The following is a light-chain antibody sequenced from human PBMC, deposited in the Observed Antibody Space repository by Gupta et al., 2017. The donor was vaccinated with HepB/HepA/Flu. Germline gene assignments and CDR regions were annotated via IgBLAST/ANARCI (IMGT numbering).Light chain of an antibody. J-gene: IGKJ3*01. Sequence: DIQMTHSPYTLSVSVGDRVTITCRASQSISSWLAWYQQKPGKAPKLLIYKASSLESGVPSRFSGSGSGTEFTLTISSLQSDDFATYYCQQYNSYPLFTFGPGTKVEIK. CDR3: QQYNSYPLFT. CDR1: QSISSW. V-gene: IGKV1-5*03. CDR2: KAS.